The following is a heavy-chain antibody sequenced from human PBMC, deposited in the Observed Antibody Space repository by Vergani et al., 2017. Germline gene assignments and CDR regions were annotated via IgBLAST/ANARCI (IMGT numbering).Heavy chain of an antibody. V-gene: IGHV4-34*01. D-gene: IGHD3-10*01. CDR3: ARGYGSGSYRLNYYYYGMDV. CDR2: INHSGST. J-gene: IGHJ6*02. Sequence: QVQLQQWGAGLLKPSGTLSLTCAVYGGSFSGYYWSWIRQPPGKGLEWIGEINHSGSTNYNPSLKSRVTISVDTSKNQFSLKLSSVTAADTAVYYCARGYGSGSYRLNYYYYGMDVWGQGTTVTVSS. CDR1: GGSFSGYY.